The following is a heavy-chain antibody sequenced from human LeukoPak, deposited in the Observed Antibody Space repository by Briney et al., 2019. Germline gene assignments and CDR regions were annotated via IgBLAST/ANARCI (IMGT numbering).Heavy chain of an antibody. CDR3: AKDRGYRSSWYTADY. J-gene: IGHJ4*02. CDR2: ISGSGDST. D-gene: IGHD6-13*01. V-gene: IGHV3-23*01. CDR1: GLTFSSFA. Sequence: PGGSLRLSCAVSGLTFSSFAMSWVRQAPGKGLEWVSAISGSGDSTYYADSVKGRFTISRDNSKSTLFLQMNSLRAEDTAVYYCAKDRGYRSSWYTADYWGQGTLVTVSS.